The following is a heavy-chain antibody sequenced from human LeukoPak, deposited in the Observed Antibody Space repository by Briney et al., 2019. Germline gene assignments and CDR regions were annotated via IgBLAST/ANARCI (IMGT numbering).Heavy chain of an antibody. CDR2: ISGGGGST. CDR1: GFTFSSSA. CDR3: AKGIYSSGWFDY. V-gene: IGHV3-23*01. Sequence: GGSLRPSRAASGFTFSSSARSWVRQAPGKGLGWVSAISGGGGSTYSAGSVKGWFTISRDNSKNTLYQQMNSLRAEDTAVYYCAKGIYSSGWFDYWGQGTLVTVSS. D-gene: IGHD6-19*01. J-gene: IGHJ4*02.